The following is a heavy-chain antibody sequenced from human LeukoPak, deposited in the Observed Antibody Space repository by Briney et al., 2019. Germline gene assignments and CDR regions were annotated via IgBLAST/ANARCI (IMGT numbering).Heavy chain of an antibody. CDR3: ATGHSYGYDY. D-gene: IGHD5-18*01. CDR2: VKGDGRTT. V-gene: IGHV3-74*01. Sequence: GGSLRLSCAASGLTFSDFWMHWVRQPPGKGLLWVALVKGDGRTTIYADSVKGRFTISRDNAKDTLYLQINSLRADDSGVYYCATGHSYGYDYWGQGVLVTVSS. CDR1: GLTFSDFW. J-gene: IGHJ4*02.